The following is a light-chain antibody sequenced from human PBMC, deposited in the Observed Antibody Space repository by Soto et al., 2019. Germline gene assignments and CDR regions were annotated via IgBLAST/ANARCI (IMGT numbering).Light chain of an antibody. Sequence: SYELTQPPSVSVSPGQTARITCSGDALPKQYAYWYQQRPGQAPMVLMYKDSERPSGIPDRFSGSNSGTTVTLTITGVQAEDEGDYYCQSADGSGAYVVFGGGTRLTVL. V-gene: IGLV3-25*02. CDR1: ALPKQY. CDR3: QSADGSGAYVV. J-gene: IGLJ3*02. CDR2: KDS.